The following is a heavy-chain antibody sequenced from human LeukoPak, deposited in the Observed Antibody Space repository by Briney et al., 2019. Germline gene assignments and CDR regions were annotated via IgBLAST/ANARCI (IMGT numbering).Heavy chain of an antibody. CDR2: ISSSSSYI. D-gene: IGHD6-13*01. CDR3: ARSLQQHQPYFDY. CDR1: GFTFSNYG. J-gene: IGHJ4*02. Sequence: PGGSLRLSCAASGFTFSNYGMNWVRQAPGKGLEWVSSISSSSSYIYYADSVKGRFTISRDNAKNSLYLQMNSLRAEDTAVYYCARSLQQHQPYFDYWGQGTLVTVSS. V-gene: IGHV3-21*01.